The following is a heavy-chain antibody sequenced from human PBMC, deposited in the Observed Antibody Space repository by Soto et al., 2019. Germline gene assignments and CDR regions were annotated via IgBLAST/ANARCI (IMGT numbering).Heavy chain of an antibody. Sequence: PSETLSLTCTVSGGSISSYYWSWIRQPPGKGLEWIGYIYYSGSTNYNPSLKSRVTISVDTSKNQSSLKLSSVTAADTAVYYCARGQAICSSTSCYSVHGMDVWGQGTTVTVSS. CDR3: ARGQAICSSTSCYSVHGMDV. D-gene: IGHD2-2*01. J-gene: IGHJ6*02. V-gene: IGHV4-59*01. CDR2: IYYSGST. CDR1: GGSISSYY.